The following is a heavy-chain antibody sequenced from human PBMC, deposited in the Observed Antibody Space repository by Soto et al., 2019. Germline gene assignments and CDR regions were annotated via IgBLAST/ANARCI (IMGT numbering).Heavy chain of an antibody. V-gene: IGHV3-33*01. CDR1: GFTFSSYG. J-gene: IGHJ5*02. CDR2: IWYDGSNK. CDR3: ARDLAGIGAAGRFDP. D-gene: IGHD6-13*01. Sequence: GGSLRLSCAASGFTFSSYGMHWVRQAPGKGLEWVAVIWYDGSNKYYADSVKGRFTISRDNSKNTLYLQMNSLRAEDTAVYYCARDLAGIGAAGRFDPWGQGTLVTVSS.